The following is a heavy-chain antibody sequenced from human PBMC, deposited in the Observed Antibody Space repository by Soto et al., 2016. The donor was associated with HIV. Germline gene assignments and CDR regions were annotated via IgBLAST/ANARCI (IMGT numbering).Heavy chain of an antibody. J-gene: IGHJ6*02. D-gene: IGHD3-22*01. CDR2: ISSSSSYT. CDR1: GFTFSDYY. V-gene: IGHV3-11*05. CDR3: ARRSKYGLLVIVEFSGMDV. Sequence: VQLVESGGGLVKPGGSLRLSCAASGFTFSDYYMSWIRQAPGKGLEWVSYISSSSSYTNYADSVKGRFTISRDNAKNSLYLQMNSLRAEDTAVYYCARRSKYGLLVIVEFSGMDVVGPRAYGPPSP.